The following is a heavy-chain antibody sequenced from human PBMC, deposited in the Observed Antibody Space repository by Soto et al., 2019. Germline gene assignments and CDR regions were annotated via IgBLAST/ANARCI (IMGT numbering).Heavy chain of an antibody. D-gene: IGHD3-22*01. J-gene: IGHJ3*01. CDR3: ARARSSPLYSYDRDAFDL. V-gene: IGHV2-70*01. CDR1: GFSLSTSEVS. Sequence: SGPTLVNPTQTLTLTCTFSGFSLSTSEVSVGWFRQPPRKALEWLALIDWDDDKYYSTSLKTRLSISKDTSKNHVVLIVTNMDPVDTATYYCARARSSPLYSYDRDAFDLWGQGTMVAVSS. CDR2: IDWDDDK.